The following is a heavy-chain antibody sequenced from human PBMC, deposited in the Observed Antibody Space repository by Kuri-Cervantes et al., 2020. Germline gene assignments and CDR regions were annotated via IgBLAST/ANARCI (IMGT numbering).Heavy chain of an antibody. J-gene: IGHJ4*02. CDR3: ARGQEYCSGGSCCSYYFDY. CDR1: GGSFSGYY. D-gene: IGHD2-15*01. V-gene: IGHV4-34*01. CDR2: INHSGTT. Sequence: ESLKISCAVYGGSFSGYYCNWIRQPPGKGLEWIGEINHSGTTNYNPSLRSRVTISVDTSKNQFSLKLSPVTAADTAVYYCARGQEYCSGGSCCSYYFDYWGQGTLVTVSS.